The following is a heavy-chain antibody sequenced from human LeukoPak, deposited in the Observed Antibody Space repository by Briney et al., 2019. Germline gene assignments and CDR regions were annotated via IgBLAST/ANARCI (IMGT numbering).Heavy chain of an antibody. D-gene: IGHD2-2*01. V-gene: IGHV3-53*01. J-gene: IGHJ4*02. CDR2: IYSGGST. CDR3: ARGVVVPAATWYYFDY. Sequence: GGSLRLSCAASGFTVSSNYMSWVRQAPGKGLEWVSVIYSGGSTYYADSVKGRFTISRDNSKNTLYLQMNSLRAEDTAVYYCARGVVVPAATWYYFDYWGQGTLVTVSS. CDR1: GFTVSSNY.